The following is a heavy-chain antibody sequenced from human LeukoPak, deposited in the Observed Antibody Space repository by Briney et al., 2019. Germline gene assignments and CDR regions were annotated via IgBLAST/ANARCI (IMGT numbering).Heavy chain of an antibody. CDR2: INWNGGST. CDR1: GFTFDDYG. J-gene: IGHJ4*02. D-gene: IGHD3-10*01. V-gene: IGHV3-20*04. CDR3: AKRGIVIRAVIIVGFHKEAYYFDD. Sequence: PGGSLRLSCAASGFTFDDYGMSWVRQAPGKGLEWVSGINWNGGSTGYADSVKGRFTISRDNAKNTLYLQMNSLRAEDTAVYFCAKRGIVIRAVIIVGFHKEAYYFDDWGQGALVTVSS.